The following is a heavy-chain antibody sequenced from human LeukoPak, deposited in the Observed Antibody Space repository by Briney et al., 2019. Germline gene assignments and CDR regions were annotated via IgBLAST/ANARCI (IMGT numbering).Heavy chain of an antibody. D-gene: IGHD3-9*01. J-gene: IGHJ4*02. V-gene: IGHV1-2*02. CDR3: ARGSRYHDWLSPLDS. CDR2: LNPQTGDT. CDR1: GYTFTDCD. Sequence: ASVRVSCKTSGYTFTDCDITWVRQAPGQGLEWMGWLNPQTGDTHFAQKFQGRVTFTRDTSISTAYMAMSRLRSDDTAVFYCARGSRYHDWLSPLDSWGQGTLVTVSS.